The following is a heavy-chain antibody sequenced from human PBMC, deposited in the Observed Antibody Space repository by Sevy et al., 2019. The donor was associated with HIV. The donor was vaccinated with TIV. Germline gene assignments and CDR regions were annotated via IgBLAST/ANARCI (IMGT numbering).Heavy chain of an antibody. Sequence: ASVKVSCKASGYTFTGYYMHWVRQAPGQGLEWMGWINPNSGGTNYAQKFQGRVTMTRDTSISTAYMELSRLRSDDTAVYYCARVAYNWNYEDYNWFDPWGQGTLVTVSS. CDR3: ARVAYNWNYEDYNWFDP. CDR2: INPNSGGT. CDR1: GYTFTGYY. D-gene: IGHD1-7*01. J-gene: IGHJ5*02. V-gene: IGHV1-2*02.